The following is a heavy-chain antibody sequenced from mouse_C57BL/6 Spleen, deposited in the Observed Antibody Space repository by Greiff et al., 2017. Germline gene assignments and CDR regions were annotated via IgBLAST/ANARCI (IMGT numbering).Heavy chain of an antibody. D-gene: IGHD2-4*01. J-gene: IGHJ4*01. Sequence: QVQLKESGPGLVAPSQSLSITCTVSGFSFTSYAISWVRQPPGKGLEWLGVIWTGGGTNYNSAPKSSLSISKDNSKSQVFLKMNSLQTDDTARYYCARKGDYDYDYAMDYWGQGTSVTVSS. V-gene: IGHV2-9-1*01. CDR3: ARKGDYDYDYAMDY. CDR1: GFSFTSYA. CDR2: IWTGGGT.